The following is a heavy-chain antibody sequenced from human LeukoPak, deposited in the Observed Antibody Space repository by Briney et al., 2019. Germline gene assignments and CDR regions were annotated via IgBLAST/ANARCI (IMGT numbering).Heavy chain of an antibody. D-gene: IGHD3-16*02. J-gene: IGHJ4*02. Sequence: GGSLRLSCAASGFTFTNAWMSWVRQAPGKGLEYLGRIKSKTDGGTTDYAAPVKGRFTISRDDLKNTLFLQLNSLKTEDTAVYYCTTDISDGDYWGQGTLVTVSS. CDR1: GFTFTNAW. V-gene: IGHV3-15*01. CDR2: IKSKTDGGTT. CDR3: TTDISDGDY.